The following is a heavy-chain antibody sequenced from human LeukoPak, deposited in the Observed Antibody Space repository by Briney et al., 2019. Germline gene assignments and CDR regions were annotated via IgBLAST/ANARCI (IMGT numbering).Heavy chain of an antibody. CDR1: GFTLTNAW. D-gene: IGHD3-22*01. Sequence: PGGSLRLSCAGSGFTLTNAWMTWVRQAPGKGLEWVGRVKSKADGAKIDYAAPVKGRFTISRDDSKNTLFLQMDSLKTEDTAVYYCTTDPAAYYYDGSGYYYVGYWGQGTLVPSPQ. V-gene: IGHV3-15*01. CDR2: VKSKADGAKI. J-gene: IGHJ4*02. CDR3: TTDPAAYYYDGSGYYYVGY.